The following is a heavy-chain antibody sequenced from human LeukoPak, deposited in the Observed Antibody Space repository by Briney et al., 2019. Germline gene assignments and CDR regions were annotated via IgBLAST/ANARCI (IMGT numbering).Heavy chain of an antibody. J-gene: IGHJ3*02. V-gene: IGHV1-18*01. CDR3: ARSRGELRFLEWVDDAFDI. CDR2: ISAYNGNT. D-gene: IGHD3-3*01. Sequence: GASVKVSCKASGYTFTSYGISWVRQAPGQGLEWMGWISAYNGNTNYAQKLQGRVTMTTDTSTSTAYMALRSLRSDDTAVYYCARSRGELRFLEWVDDAFDIWGQGTMVTVSS. CDR1: GYTFTSYG.